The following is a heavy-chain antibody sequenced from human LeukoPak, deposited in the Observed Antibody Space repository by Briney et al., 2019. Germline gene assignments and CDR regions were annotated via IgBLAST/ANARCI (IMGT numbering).Heavy chain of an antibody. CDR3: ATGLWSSGGSYAFDI. J-gene: IGHJ3*02. CDR2: INPSGGST. CDR1: GYTFTSYY. Sequence: ASVKVSCKASGYTFTSYYMHWVRQAPGQGLEWMGIINPSGGSTSYAQKFQGRVTMTRDTSTSTVYMELSSLRSEDTAVYYCATGLWSSGGSYAFDIWGQGTMVTVSS. V-gene: IGHV1-46*01. D-gene: IGHD2-15*01.